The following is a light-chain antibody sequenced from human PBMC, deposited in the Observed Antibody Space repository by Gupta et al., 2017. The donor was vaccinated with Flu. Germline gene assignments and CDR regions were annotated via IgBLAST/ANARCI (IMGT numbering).Light chain of an antibody. Sequence: QTLVTHELSQPVSPGGPVTHTFASSISAVTSGYHPNWFQQKPGQSPLPLIYSTNNKHSWTPARFSGSLLGGKASLTLSGVQSEDEAEYYCLLYFGGTRKWVFGGGTKVTVL. CDR1: ISAVTSGYH. CDR3: LLYFGGTRKWV. V-gene: IGLV7-43*01. J-gene: IGLJ3*02. CDR2: STN.